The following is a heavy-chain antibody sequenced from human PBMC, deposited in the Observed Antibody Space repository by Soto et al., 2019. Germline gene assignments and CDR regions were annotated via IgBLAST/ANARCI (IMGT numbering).Heavy chain of an antibody. V-gene: IGHV1-18*01. CDR1: GYTSTSYG. Sequence: ASVKVSCKASGYTSTSYGISWVRQAPGQGLEWMGWISAYNGNTNYAQKLQGRVTMTTDTSTSTAYMELRSLRSDDTAVYYCARDDHSGYCSGGSCLHYFDYWGQGTLVTVSS. CDR3: ARDDHSGYCSGGSCLHYFDY. J-gene: IGHJ4*02. CDR2: ISAYNGNT. D-gene: IGHD2-15*01.